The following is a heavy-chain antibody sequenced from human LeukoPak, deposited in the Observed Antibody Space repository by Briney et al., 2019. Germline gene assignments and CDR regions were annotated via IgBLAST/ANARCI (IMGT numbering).Heavy chain of an antibody. J-gene: IGHJ5*02. CDR3: ARPFYGDYLNWFDP. Sequence: GGSLRLSCAASGFTFSSYWMIWVRQAPGKGLEWLTNIKQDGSEKYYVDSVKGRFTISRDNAKNSLYLQMNSLRAEDTAVYYCARPFYGDYLNWFDPWGQGTLVTVSS. V-gene: IGHV3-7*01. CDR1: GFTFSSYW. D-gene: IGHD4-17*01. CDR2: IKQDGSEK.